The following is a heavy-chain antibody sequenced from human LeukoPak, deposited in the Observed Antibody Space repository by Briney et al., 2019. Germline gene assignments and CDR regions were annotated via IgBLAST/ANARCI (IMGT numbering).Heavy chain of an antibody. CDR1: GGSISSYY. J-gene: IGHJ6*02. CDR2: IYTSGST. Sequence: KPSETLSLTCTVSGGSISSYYWSWIRQPPGKGLEWIGYIYTSGSTNYNPSLKSRVTISVDTSKNQFSLKVSSVTAADTAVYYCARGGSSWSYAMDVWGQGTTVTVSS. D-gene: IGHD6-13*01. V-gene: IGHV4-4*09. CDR3: ARGGSSWSYAMDV.